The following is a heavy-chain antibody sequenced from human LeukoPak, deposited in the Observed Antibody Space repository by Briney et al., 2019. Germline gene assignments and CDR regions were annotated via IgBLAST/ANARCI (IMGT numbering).Heavy chain of an antibody. D-gene: IGHD6-13*01. CDR3: ARDLAAIAPGIGDY. J-gene: IGHJ4*02. CDR2: IKQDGSEK. CDR1: GFTFSSFW. Sequence: GGSLRLSCAASGFTFSSFWMSWVRQAPGKGLEWVANIKQDGSEKYYVDSVKGRFSISRDNARNSLYLQMSSLRVGDTAMYYCARDLAAIAPGIGDYWGQGNLVTVSS. V-gene: IGHV3-7*01.